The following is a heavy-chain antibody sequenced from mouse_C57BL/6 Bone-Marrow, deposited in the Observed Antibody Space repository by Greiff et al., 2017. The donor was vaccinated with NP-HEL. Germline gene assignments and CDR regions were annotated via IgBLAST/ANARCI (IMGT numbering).Heavy chain of an antibody. D-gene: IGHD1-1*01. Sequence: EVHLVESGGGLVKPGGSLKLSCAASGFTFSSYAMSWVRQTPEKRLEWVATISDGGSYTYYPDNVKGRFTISRDNAKNNLYLQMSHLKSEDTAMYYCARGVYYGSSYDYARDYWGQGTSVTVSS. CDR1: GFTFSSYA. J-gene: IGHJ4*01. V-gene: IGHV5-4*01. CDR2: ISDGGSYT. CDR3: ARGVYYGSSYDYARDY.